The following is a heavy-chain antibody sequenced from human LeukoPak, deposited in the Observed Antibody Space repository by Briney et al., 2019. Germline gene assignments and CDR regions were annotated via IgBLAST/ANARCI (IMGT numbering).Heavy chain of an antibody. J-gene: IGHJ6*02. V-gene: IGHV4-59*01. CDR3: ARQHYGDYVRGYYYYYGMDV. D-gene: IGHD4-17*01. Sequence: PSETLSLTCTVSGGSINSYYWSWIRQPPGKGLEWIGYIYYSGSTNYNPSLKSRVTISVDTSKNQFSLKLSSVTAADTAVYYCARQHYGDYVRGYYYYYGMDVWGQGTTVTVSS. CDR1: GGSINSYY. CDR2: IYYSGST.